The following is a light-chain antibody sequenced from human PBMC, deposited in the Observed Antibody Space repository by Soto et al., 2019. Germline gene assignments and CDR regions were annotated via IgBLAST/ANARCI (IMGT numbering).Light chain of an antibody. Sequence: EIVMTQSPATLSVSPGERATLSCRASQSMYNNLAWYQQKPGQAPRLLIYFASTRATGIPGRFSGSGSGTEITLTISSLQSEDFAVYYCQQYNNWPLTFGGGTKVEI. J-gene: IGKJ4*01. CDR1: QSMYNN. CDR3: QQYNNWPLT. V-gene: IGKV3-15*01. CDR2: FAS.